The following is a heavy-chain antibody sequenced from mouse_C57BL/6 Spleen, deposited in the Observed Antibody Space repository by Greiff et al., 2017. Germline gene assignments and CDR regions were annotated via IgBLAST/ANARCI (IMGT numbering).Heavy chain of an antibody. D-gene: IGHD3-2*02. CDR2: IYPGSGNT. J-gene: IGHJ4*01. Sequence: VKLVESGAELVRPGASVKLSCKASGYTFTDYYINWVKQRPGQGLEWIARIYPGSGNTYYNEKFKGKATLTAEKSSSTAYMQLSSLTSEDSAVYFCARERSSGYPYYAMDYWGQGTSVTVSS. CDR3: ARERSSGYPYYAMDY. V-gene: IGHV1-76*01. CDR1: GYTFTDYY.